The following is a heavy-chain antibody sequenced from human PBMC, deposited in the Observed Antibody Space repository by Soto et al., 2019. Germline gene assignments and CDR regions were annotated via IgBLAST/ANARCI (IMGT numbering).Heavy chain of an antibody. J-gene: IGHJ4*02. D-gene: IGHD6-13*01. Sequence: SETLSLTCAVSGGSISSGGYSWSWIRQPPGKGLEWIGYIYHSGSTYYNPSLKSRVTISVDRSKNQFSLKLSSVTAADTAVYYCARGIAAAGINYFDYWGQGTLVTVSS. V-gene: IGHV4-30-2*01. CDR3: ARGIAAAGINYFDY. CDR2: IYHSGST. CDR1: GGSISSGGYS.